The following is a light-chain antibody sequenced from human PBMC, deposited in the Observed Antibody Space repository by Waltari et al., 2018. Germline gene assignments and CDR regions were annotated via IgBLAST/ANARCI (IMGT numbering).Light chain of an antibody. Sequence: QSALTQPPSASGSPGQSVTISCTGTSSDVARYDYVSWYQQHPGKAPELTIYEVNKRPPGVPDRFSGSKSYNTASLTVAGLQAEDEADYSCSSYSGSNKVVFGGGTKLTVL. CDR2: EVN. J-gene: IGLJ2*01. CDR3: SSYSGSNKVV. V-gene: IGLV2-8*01. CDR1: SSDVARYDY.